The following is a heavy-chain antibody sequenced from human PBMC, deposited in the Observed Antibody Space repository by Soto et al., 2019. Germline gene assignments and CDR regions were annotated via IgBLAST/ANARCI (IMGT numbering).Heavy chain of an antibody. V-gene: IGHV5-51*01. Sequence: GESLKISCKGSGYSFTSYWIGWVRQMPGKGLEWMGIIYPGDSDTRYSPSFQGQVTISADKSISTAYLQWSSLKASDTAMYYCARPQGYCSGGSCYYYYYGMDVWGQGTTVTVSS. J-gene: IGHJ6*02. CDR1: GYSFTSYW. CDR2: IYPGDSDT. D-gene: IGHD2-15*01. CDR3: ARPQGYCSGGSCYYYYYGMDV.